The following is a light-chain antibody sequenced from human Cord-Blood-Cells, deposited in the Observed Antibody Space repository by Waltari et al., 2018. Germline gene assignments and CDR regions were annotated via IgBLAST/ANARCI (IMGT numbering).Light chain of an antibody. J-gene: IGKJ2*01. CDR1: QSVSSY. CDR3: QQRSNWPPMYT. V-gene: IGKV3-11*01. CDR2: DAS. Sequence: EIVLTHSPATLSLSPGERATLSCRASQSVSSYLAWYQQKPGQGPRLLIYDASNSTTGIPARFSGSGCGTDFTLTISSLEPEDFAVYYCQQRSNWPPMYTFGQGTKLEIK.